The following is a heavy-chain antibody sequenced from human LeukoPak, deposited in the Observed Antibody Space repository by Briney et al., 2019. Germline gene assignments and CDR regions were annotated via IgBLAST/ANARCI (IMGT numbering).Heavy chain of an antibody. Sequence: SETLSLTCAVYGGSFSGYYWSWIRQPPGRGLEWIGEINHSGSTNYNPSLKSRVTISVDTSKNQFSLKLSSVTAADTAVYYCARVQYSYGLGYWGQGTLVTVSS. CDR1: GGSFSGYY. D-gene: IGHD5-18*01. CDR2: INHSGST. CDR3: ARVQYSYGLGY. J-gene: IGHJ4*02. V-gene: IGHV4-34*01.